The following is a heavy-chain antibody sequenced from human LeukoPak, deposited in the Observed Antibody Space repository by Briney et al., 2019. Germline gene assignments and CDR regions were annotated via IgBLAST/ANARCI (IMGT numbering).Heavy chain of an antibody. CDR2: ILSDGSYE. CDR3: AGEDDFWSGDYYFDY. Sequence: PGGSLRLSCATSGFSLSRNGMHWVRQAPGQGLEWVAFILSDGSYEYYANSVKGRFTISRDTSRNTLFLQMNSLRTEDTAVYYCAGEDDFWSGDYYFDYWGQGTLVTVSS. CDR1: GFSLSRNG. V-gene: IGHV3-30*02. J-gene: IGHJ4*02. D-gene: IGHD3-3*01.